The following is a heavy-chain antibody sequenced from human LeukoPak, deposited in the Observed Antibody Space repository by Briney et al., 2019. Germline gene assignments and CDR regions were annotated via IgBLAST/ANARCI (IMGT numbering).Heavy chain of an antibody. J-gene: IGHJ5*02. D-gene: IGHD3-22*01. CDR2: IIPILGIA. CDR1: GYTFTSYG. CDR3: AREPAGPPDYYDSSGYYHFPYNWFDP. V-gene: IGHV1-69*04. Sequence: SVKVSCKASGYTFTSYGISWVRQAPGQGLEWMGRIIPILGIANYAQKFQGRVTITADKSTSTAYMELSSLRSEDTAVYYCAREPAGPPDYYDSSGYYHFPYNWFDPWGQGTLVTVSS.